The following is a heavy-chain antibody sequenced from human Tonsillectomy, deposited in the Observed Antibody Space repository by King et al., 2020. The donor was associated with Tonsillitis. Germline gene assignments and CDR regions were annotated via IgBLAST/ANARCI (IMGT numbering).Heavy chain of an antibody. D-gene: IGHD5-24*01. CDR3: ANPPNRDGYNYLDN. CDR1: GFTFNYYA. V-gene: IGHV3-30*02. Sequence: VQLVESGGGVVQPGGSLRLSCAASGFTFNYYALHWVRQAPGKGLEWVAFIRHDGSNKYYADSVNGRFTISRDNSKNTLHLQMNSLRVEDTAVYYCANPPNRDGYNYLDNWGQGTLVAVSS. J-gene: IGHJ4*02. CDR2: IRHDGSNK.